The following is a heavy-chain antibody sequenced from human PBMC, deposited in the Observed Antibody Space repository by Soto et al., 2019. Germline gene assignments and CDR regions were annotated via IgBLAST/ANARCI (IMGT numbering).Heavy chain of an antibody. J-gene: IGHJ6*02. V-gene: IGHV4-39*01. CDR2: IYYSGST. CDR3: ARQAAAGSLVYYYGMDV. D-gene: IGHD6-13*01. Sequence: QLQLQESGPGLVKPSETLSLTCTVSGGSISSSSYYWGWIRQPPGKGLEWIGSIYYSGSTYYNPSLKSRVTISVDTSKNPFSLKLSSVTAADTAVYYCARQAAAGSLVYYYGMDVWGQGTTVTVSS. CDR1: GGSISSSSYY.